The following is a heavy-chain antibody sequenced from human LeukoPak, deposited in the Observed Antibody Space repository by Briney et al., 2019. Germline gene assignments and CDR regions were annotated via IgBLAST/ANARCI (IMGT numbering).Heavy chain of an antibody. CDR2: INHSGST. D-gene: IGHD3-22*01. V-gene: IGHV4-34*01. CDR3: ARGRRRYYYDSSGYILAFDI. J-gene: IGHJ3*02. Sequence: GSLRLSCVASGLTVSRNYMSWIRQPPGKGLEWIGEINHSGSTNYNPSLKSRVTISVDTSKNQFSLKLSSVTAADTAVYYCARGRRRYYYDSSGYILAFDIWGQGTMVTVSS. CDR1: GLTVSRNY.